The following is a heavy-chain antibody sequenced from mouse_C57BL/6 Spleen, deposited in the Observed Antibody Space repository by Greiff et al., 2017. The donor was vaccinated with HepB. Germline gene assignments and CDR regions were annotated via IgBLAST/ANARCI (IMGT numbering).Heavy chain of an antibody. Sequence: EVQLVESGGGLVKPGGSLKLSCAASGFTFSSYSMSWVRQTPEKRLEWVATISDGGSYTYYPNNVKGRFTLSRDNAKNNLYLQMSHLKSEDTAMYYGAIDTTVVATGYVDYWGQGTTLTVSS. CDR1: GFTFSSYS. CDR3: AIDTTVVATGYVDY. D-gene: IGHD1-1*01. J-gene: IGHJ2*01. CDR2: ISDGGSYT. V-gene: IGHV5-4*01.